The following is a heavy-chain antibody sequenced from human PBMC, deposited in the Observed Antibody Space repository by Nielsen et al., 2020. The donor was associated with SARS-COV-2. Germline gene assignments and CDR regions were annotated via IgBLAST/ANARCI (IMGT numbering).Heavy chain of an antibody. CDR2: IYYSGST. J-gene: IGHJ4*02. CDR1: GGSISSSSYY. CDR3: ARLYYGSGSPNDY. V-gene: IGHV4-39*01. Sequence: SETLSLTCTVSGGSISSSSYYWGWIRQPPGKGLEWIGSIYYSGSTYYNPSLKSRVTISVDTSKNQFSLKLSSVTAADTAVYYCARLYYGSGSPNDYWGQETLVTVSS. D-gene: IGHD3-10*01.